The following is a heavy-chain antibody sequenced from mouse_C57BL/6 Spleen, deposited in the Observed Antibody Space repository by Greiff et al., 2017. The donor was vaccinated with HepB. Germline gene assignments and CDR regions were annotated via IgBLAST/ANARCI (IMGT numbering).Heavy chain of an antibody. V-gene: IGHV1-62-2*01. Sequence: LVESGAELVKPGASVKLSCKASGYTFTEYTIHWVKQRSGQGLEWIGWFYPGSGSIKYNEKFKDKATLTADKSSSTVYMELSRLTSEDSAVYFCARHEGPNYGSFYAMDYWGQGTSVTVSS. CDR3: ARHEGPNYGSFYAMDY. CDR1: GYTFTEYT. CDR2: FYPGSGSI. J-gene: IGHJ4*01. D-gene: IGHD1-1*01.